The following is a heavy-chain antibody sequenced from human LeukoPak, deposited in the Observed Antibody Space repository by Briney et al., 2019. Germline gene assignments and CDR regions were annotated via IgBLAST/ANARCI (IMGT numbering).Heavy chain of an antibody. Sequence: GGPLRLSCAASGFTFSTYGMSWVRQAPGKGLEWVSGISGSGGNTYYADSVKGRFTISRDNSKNTLYLQMNSLRAEDTAVYYCAKVIAVAGVFDDWGQGTLVTVSS. V-gene: IGHV3-23*01. D-gene: IGHD6-19*01. CDR1: GFTFSTYG. CDR3: AKVIAVAGVFDD. J-gene: IGHJ4*02. CDR2: ISGSGGNT.